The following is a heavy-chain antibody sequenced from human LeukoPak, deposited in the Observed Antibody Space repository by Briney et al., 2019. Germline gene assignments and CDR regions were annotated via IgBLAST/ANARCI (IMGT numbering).Heavy chain of an antibody. V-gene: IGHV4-39*01. CDR3: ARRTQCQLLYDAFDI. D-gene: IGHD2-2*02. CDR1: GGSISSSSYY. Sequence: SETLSLTCTVSGGSISSSSYYWGWIRQPPGKGLEWIGSIYYSGSTYYNPSLKSRVTISVDTSENQFSLKLSSVTAADTAVYYCARRTQCQLLYDAFDIWGQGTMVTVSS. J-gene: IGHJ3*02. CDR2: IYYSGST.